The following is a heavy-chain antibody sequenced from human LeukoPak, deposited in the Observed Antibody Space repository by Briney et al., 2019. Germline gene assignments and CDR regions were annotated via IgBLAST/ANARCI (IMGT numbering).Heavy chain of an antibody. CDR1: GFTFSSYA. V-gene: IGHV3-23*01. J-gene: IGHJ4*02. CDR2: ISGSGGST. Sequence: GGSLRLSCAASGFTFSSYAMSWVRQAPGKGLEWDSAISGSGGSTYYADSVKGRFTISRDNSKNTLYLQMNSLRAEDTAVYYCAKDQDSGYDFDYWGQGTLVTVSS. CDR3: AKDQDSGYDFDY. D-gene: IGHD5-12*01.